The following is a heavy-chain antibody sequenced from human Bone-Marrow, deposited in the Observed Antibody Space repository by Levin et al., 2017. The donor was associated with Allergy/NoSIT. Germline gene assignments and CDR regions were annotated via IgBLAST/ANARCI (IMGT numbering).Heavy chain of an antibody. CDR2: IDTSGAT. CDR1: GFTLRTYD. V-gene: IGHV3-13*04. D-gene: IGHD3-16*01. Sequence: PGGSLRLSCAASGFTLRTYDMHWVRQAAGKGLEWVSAIDTSGATFYSDSVKGRFTISRENARNSLFLQINSLRADDTAVYYCARVHGGFGGFDYWGQGTLVTVSS. J-gene: IGHJ4*02. CDR3: ARVHGGFGGFDY.